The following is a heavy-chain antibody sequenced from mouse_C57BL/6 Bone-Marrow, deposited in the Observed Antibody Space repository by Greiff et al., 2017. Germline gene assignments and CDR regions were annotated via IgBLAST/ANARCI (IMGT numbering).Heavy chain of an antibody. D-gene: IGHD2-12*01. CDR3: AGVTTGFDAMDY. CDR2: ISSGSSTI. CDR1: GFTFSDYG. Sequence: EVKVVESGGGLVKPGGSLKLSCAASGFTFSDYGMHWVRQAPEKGLEWVAYISSGSSTIYYADKVKGRFTISRDNAKNTLFLQMTSLRSEDTAMYYCAGVTTGFDAMDYWGQGTSVTVSS. V-gene: IGHV5-17*01. J-gene: IGHJ4*01.